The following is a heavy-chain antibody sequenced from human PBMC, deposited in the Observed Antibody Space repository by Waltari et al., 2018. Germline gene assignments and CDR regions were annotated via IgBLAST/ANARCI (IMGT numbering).Heavy chain of an antibody. CDR1: GFSFSSYT. D-gene: IGHD2-8*01. CDR3: ASDPSMQHVAAGGY. J-gene: IGHJ4*02. V-gene: IGHV3-21*01. CDR2: IIPNSIKT. Sequence: EVQVVESGGGVVQPGGSLRLSWLTSGFSFSSYTLNWVRQAPGKGLEWVSSIIPNSIKTYYLESVRGRFTISRDNARNSLYLQMDSLRVEDSAVYYCASDPSMQHVAAGGYWGQGTLVTVSS.